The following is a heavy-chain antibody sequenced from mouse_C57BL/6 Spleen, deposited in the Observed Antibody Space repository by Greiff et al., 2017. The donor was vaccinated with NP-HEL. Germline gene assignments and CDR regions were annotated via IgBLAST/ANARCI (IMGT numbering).Heavy chain of an antibody. V-gene: IGHV14-4*01. CDR3: TTDTTVVAPFWD. CDR1: GFNIKDDY. CDR2: IDPENGDT. Sequence: EVQLQQSGAELVRPGASVKLSCTASGFNIKDDYMHWVKQRPEQGLEWIGWIDPENGDTEYASKFQGKATITADTSSNTAYLQLSSLTSEDTAVYDCTTDTTVVAPFWDWGQGTTLTVSS. J-gene: IGHJ2*01. D-gene: IGHD1-1*01.